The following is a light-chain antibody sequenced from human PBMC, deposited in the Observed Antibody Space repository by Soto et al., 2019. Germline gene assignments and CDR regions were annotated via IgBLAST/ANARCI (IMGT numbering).Light chain of an antibody. Sequence: IVLTQSPGTLSLSPWERATLSCRASQSVSSSYLAWYQQKPGQAPRLLIYGASSRATGIPDRFSGRGSGTDFTLPISRLEHEDFAVYYCQQYDRSRTFGQGTKVDIK. CDR3: QQYDRSRT. CDR1: QSVSSSY. V-gene: IGKV3-20*01. J-gene: IGKJ1*01. CDR2: GAS.